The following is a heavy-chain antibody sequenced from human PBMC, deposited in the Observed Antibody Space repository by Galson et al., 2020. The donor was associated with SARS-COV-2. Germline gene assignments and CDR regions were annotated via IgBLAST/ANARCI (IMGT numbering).Heavy chain of an antibody. V-gene: IGHV3-30*04. Sequence: GGSLRLSCAASGFTLSSYAMHWVRQAPGKGLEWVAVISYDGSNKYYADSVKGRFTISRDNSKNTLYLQMNSLRAEDTAVYYCAREEYGDYEVFDYWGQGTLVTVSS. CDR2: ISYDGSNK. D-gene: IGHD4-17*01. CDR3: AREEYGDYEVFDY. J-gene: IGHJ4*02. CDR1: GFTLSSYA.